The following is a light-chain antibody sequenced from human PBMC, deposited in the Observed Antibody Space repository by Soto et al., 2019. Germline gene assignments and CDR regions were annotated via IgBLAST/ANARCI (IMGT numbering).Light chain of an antibody. V-gene: IGKV3-15*01. CDR1: QSVSTN. CDR2: IAS. J-gene: IGKJ1*01. CDR3: LQYKNWPPWT. Sequence: ETVMTQSPATLSVSPGERATLSCRASQSVSTNLVWYQQKPGQAPRLLIYIASTRATGIQDRFSGSGSGTEFNLTISSLQSEDFAIYYCLQYKNWPPWTFGQGTKVEIK.